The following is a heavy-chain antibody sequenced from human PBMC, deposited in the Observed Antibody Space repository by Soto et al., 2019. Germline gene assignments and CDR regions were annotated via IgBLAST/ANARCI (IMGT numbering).Heavy chain of an antibody. CDR2: IYVYNGNT. J-gene: IGHJ4*02. CDR3: AKIRSASSGWHPDY. D-gene: IGHD6-19*01. CDR1: GYTFTSNS. Sequence: ASVKLSCKASGYTFTSNSIGWVRQAPGQGLEWMGWIYVYNGNTKYAQQLQGRVTLSTDTSTSTVYMDLRSLRADDTAVYYCAKIRSASSGWHPDYWGQGTLVTVSS. V-gene: IGHV1-18*04.